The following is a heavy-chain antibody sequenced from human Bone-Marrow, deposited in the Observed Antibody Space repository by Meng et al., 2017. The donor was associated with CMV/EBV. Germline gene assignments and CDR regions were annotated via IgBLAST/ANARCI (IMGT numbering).Heavy chain of an antibody. J-gene: IGHJ6*02. CDR1: GFTFTSSA. CDR3: ARSHARFLDRLNYYYYYYGMDV. D-gene: IGHD3-3*01. V-gene: IGHV1-58*01. CDR2: IVVGSGNT. Sequence: SVKVSCKASGFTFTSSAVQWVRQARGQRLEWIGWIVVGSGNTNYAQKFQERVTITRDMSTSTAYMELSSLRSEDTAVYYCARSHARFLDRLNYYYYYYGMDVWGQGTTVTVSS.